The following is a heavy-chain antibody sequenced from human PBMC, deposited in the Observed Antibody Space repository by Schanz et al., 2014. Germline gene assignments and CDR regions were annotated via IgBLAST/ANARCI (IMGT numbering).Heavy chain of an antibody. D-gene: IGHD2-8*01. CDR1: GITFSDYA. CDR3: ARDMLRRYGALEI. J-gene: IGHJ3*02. CDR2: IASGGSHT. Sequence: EVQLLESGGALEQPGGSLRLSCAASGITFSDYAMSWVRQAPGKGLEWVSTIASGGSHTFYADSVTGRFTISGDNAKNSLFLQMNSLRADDTAVYYCARDMLRRYGALEIWGRGTMVTVSS. V-gene: IGHV3-23*01.